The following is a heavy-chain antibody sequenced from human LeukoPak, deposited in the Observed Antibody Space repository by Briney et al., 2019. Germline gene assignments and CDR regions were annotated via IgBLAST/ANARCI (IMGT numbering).Heavy chain of an antibody. D-gene: IGHD3-10*01. Sequence: SQTLSLTCTVSGGSISSGGYYWSWIRQHPGKGLEWIGYIYYSGSTYYNPSLKSRVTISVDTSKNQFSLKLSSVTAADTAVYYCAREDYYGWGSYYNSIFDYGGQGTLVTVSS. CDR3: AREDYYGWGSYYNSIFDY. V-gene: IGHV4-31*03. CDR1: GGSISSGGYY. CDR2: IYYSGST. J-gene: IGHJ4*02.